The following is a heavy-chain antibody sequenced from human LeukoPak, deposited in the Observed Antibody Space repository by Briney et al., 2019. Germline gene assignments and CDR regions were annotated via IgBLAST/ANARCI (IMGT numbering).Heavy chain of an antibody. CDR1: GYTFTTYY. CDR3: ARDEAAAGFDY. V-gene: IGHV1-2*02. Sequence: GASVKVSCKASGYTFTTYYIHWVRQAPGQGLEWMGWINPNSGGTNYAQKFQGRVTMTRDTSISAAYMELSRLRSDDTAVYFCARDEAAAGFDYWGQGTLVTVSS. CDR2: INPNSGGT. D-gene: IGHD6-13*01. J-gene: IGHJ4*02.